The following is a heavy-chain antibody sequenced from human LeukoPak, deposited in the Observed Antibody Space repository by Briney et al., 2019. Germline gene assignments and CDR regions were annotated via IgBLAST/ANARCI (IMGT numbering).Heavy chain of an antibody. D-gene: IGHD3-22*01. CDR1: GYTFTGYY. J-gene: IGHJ4*02. V-gene: IGHV1-2*02. Sequence: EASVKVSCKASGYTFTGYYMHWVRQAPGQGLEWMGWINPNSGGTNYAQKFQGRVTMTRDTSISTAYMELSRLRSDDTAVYYCARAHRYDSSGYRDYWGQGTLVTVSS. CDR3: ARAHRYDSSGYRDY. CDR2: INPNSGGT.